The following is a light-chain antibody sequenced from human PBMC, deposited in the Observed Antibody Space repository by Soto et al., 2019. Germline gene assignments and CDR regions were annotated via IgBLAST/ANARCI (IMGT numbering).Light chain of an antibody. V-gene: IGLV1-36*01. Sequence: QSVLTQPPSVSDAPRQRVTISCSGSSSNIGNNAVNWYQQLPGKAPLLLIYYDDLLPSGVFDRFSGSKSATSASVVSSVLQFEDEADYYLAAWGVSRNDVVFGGGTKLTVL. J-gene: IGLJ2*01. CDR2: YDD. CDR3: AAWGVSRNDVV. CDR1: SSNIGNNA.